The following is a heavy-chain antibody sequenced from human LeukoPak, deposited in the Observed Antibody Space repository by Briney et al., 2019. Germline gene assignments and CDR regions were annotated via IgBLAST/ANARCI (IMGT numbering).Heavy chain of an antibody. CDR1: GGSISGGDYY. J-gene: IGHJ4*02. D-gene: IGHD6-13*01. CDR3: VRDRSRPNPFFDL. V-gene: IGHV4-30-4*01. Sequence: SQTLSLTCTVSGGSISGGDYYWSWIRHPPGKGLEWIGYIHHRGSPYYYNPSLKSRVTMSVDTSKNQFSLKLSSVSAADTAVYFCVRDRSRPNPFFDLWGQGTLVTVSS. CDR2: IHHRGSPY.